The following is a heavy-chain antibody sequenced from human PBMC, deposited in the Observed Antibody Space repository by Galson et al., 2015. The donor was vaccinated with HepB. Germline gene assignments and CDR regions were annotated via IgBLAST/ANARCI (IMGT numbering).Heavy chain of an antibody. CDR3: AKEAVAGTNFDY. Sequence: SLRLSCAASGFTFSSYAMNWVRDAPGKGLEWVSAISGSESSTYNADSVKGRFTISRDNSKNTLYLQMNSLRAEDTAVYYCAKEAVAGTNFDYWGQGTLVTVSS. V-gene: IGHV3-23*01. CDR1: GFTFSSYA. D-gene: IGHD6-19*01. J-gene: IGHJ4*02. CDR2: ISGSESST.